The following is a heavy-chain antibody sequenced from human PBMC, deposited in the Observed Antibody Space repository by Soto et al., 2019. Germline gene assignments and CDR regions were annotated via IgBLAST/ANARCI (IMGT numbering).Heavy chain of an antibody. V-gene: IGHV4-31*03. D-gene: IGHD3-3*01. CDR2: IYYSGGT. Sequence: QVQLQESGPGLVKPSQTLSLTCTVSGGSISSGDYYWSWIRQHPGKGLEWIGYIYYSGGTYYNPSLKSRITLSVDTSKNQFSLKLSSVTAAATAVYYCARWWSGSRQGFDPLGQGTLVTVSA. CDR3: ARWWSGSRQGFDP. J-gene: IGHJ5*02. CDR1: GGSISSGDYY.